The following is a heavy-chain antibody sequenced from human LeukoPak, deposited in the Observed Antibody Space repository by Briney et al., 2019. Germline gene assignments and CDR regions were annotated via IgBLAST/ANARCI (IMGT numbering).Heavy chain of an antibody. CDR3: AKDRSASYYYDSSGSLDY. CDR1: GFTFSSYS. D-gene: IGHD3-22*01. J-gene: IGHJ4*02. CDR2: ITSSSSYI. Sequence: GGSLRLSCAASGFTFSSYSMNWVRQAPGKGLEWVSSITSSSSYIYYADSVKGRFTISRDNSKNTLYLQMNSLRAEDTAVYYCAKDRSASYYYDSSGSLDYWGQGTLVTVSS. V-gene: IGHV3-21*04.